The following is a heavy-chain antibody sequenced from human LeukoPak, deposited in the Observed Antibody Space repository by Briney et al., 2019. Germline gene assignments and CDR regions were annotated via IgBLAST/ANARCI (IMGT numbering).Heavy chain of an antibody. CDR2: VRYDGSNK. D-gene: IGHD5-24*01. Sequence: GTSLRLSCAASGFTFSSHGMHWVRQTPGKGLGWVAAVRYDGSNKYYADSVKGRLTICRDNSKNTLYLQMNSLRAEDTAVYYCARTGGRDGYGFDYWGQGTLVTVSP. CDR1: GFTFSSHG. J-gene: IGHJ4*02. V-gene: IGHV3-33*01. CDR3: ARTGGRDGYGFDY.